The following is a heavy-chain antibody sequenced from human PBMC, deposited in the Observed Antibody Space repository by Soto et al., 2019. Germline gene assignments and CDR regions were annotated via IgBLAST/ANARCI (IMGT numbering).Heavy chain of an antibody. J-gene: IGHJ6*02. D-gene: IGHD3-3*01. CDR3: ALRFGTA. V-gene: IGHV4-30-4*02. Sequence: TSETLSLTCTVSGASISSGDYYWSWIRQPPGKGLEWIGYIYYSGTTYYNLSLKSRVTISLDTSKNRLSLNLRSVTAADTAVYYCALRFGTAWGQGTTVTVSS. CDR1: GASISSGDYY. CDR2: IYYSGTT.